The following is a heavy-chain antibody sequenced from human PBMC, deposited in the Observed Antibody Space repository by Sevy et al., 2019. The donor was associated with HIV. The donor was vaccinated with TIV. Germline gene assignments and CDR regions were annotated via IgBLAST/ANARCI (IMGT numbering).Heavy chain of an antibody. V-gene: IGHV3-23*01. D-gene: IGHD5-12*01. CDR1: GFTFSSYA. J-gene: IGHJ3*02. CDR3: AKGGIGGYNWPEAFDI. Sequence: GGSLRLSCAASGFTFSSYAMSWVRQAPGKGLEWVSAISGSGGSTYYADSVKGRFTISRDNSKNTLYLQMNSLRAEDTAVYYCAKGGIGGYNWPEAFDIWGQGTMVTVSS. CDR2: ISGSGGST.